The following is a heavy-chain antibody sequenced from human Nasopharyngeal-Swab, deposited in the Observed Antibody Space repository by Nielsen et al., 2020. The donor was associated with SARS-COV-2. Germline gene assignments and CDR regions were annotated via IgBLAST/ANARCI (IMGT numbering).Heavy chain of an antibody. CDR1: GFTFSSYS. V-gene: IGHV3-21*01. D-gene: IGHD2-21*02. CDR2: ISSSSSYI. CDR3: ASVREHIVVVTAIYDY. J-gene: IGHJ4*02. Sequence: GESLKISCAASGFTFSSYSMNWVRQAPGKGLEWVSSISSSSSYIYYADSVKGRFTISRDNAKNSLYLQMNSLRAEDTAVYYCASVREHIVVVTAIYDYWGQGTLVTVSS.